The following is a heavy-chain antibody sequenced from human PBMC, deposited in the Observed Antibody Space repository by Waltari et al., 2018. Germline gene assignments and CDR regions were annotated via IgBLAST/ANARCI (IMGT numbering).Heavy chain of an antibody. CDR2: TCYRAQWYY. Sequence: QVQLQLSGPRLVKPSQTLSLTCAISGDSVSSNNPAWNWIRQSPSRGLEWLVRTCYRAQWYYDYAVSVKSRITIKPDTSRNQFSLQLNSVGPEDTAVYYCARELENIFDYWGRGTLVSVSS. V-gene: IGHV6-1*02. CDR3: ARELENIFDY. J-gene: IGHJ4*02. CDR1: GDSVSSNNPA.